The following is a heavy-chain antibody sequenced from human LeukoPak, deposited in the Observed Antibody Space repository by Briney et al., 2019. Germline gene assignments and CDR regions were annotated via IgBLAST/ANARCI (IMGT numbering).Heavy chain of an antibody. Sequence: GGSLRLSCAASGFTFNNYVMNWVRQAPGKGLEWVSSISSGSTYMYYADSVKGRFTISRDNAQNSVFLQMNSLRAEDTAVYYCGRVGGRSKAAKGDAFDIWGQGTMVVVSS. J-gene: IGHJ3*02. V-gene: IGHV3-21*06. CDR2: ISSGSTYM. CDR1: GFTFNNYV. CDR3: GRVGGRSKAAKGDAFDI. D-gene: IGHD6-6*01.